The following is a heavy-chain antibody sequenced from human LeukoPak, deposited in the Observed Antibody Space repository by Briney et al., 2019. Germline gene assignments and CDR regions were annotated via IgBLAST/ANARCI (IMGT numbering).Heavy chain of an antibody. Sequence: ASVKVSCKASGYTFTSYDINWVRQATGQGLEWMGWMNPNSGNTGYAQKFQGRVTMTRNTSISTAYMELSSLRSEDTAVYYCARDGGSYSLFVEYFQHWGQGTLVTVSS. CDR3: ARDGGSYSLFVEYFQH. V-gene: IGHV1-8*01. CDR1: GYTFTSYD. CDR2: MNPNSGNT. J-gene: IGHJ1*01. D-gene: IGHD1-26*01.